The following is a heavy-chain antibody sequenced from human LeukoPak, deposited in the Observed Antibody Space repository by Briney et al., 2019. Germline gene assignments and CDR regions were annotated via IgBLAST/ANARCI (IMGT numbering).Heavy chain of an antibody. J-gene: IGHJ4*02. CDR1: GDSVSTNSAT. CDR2: TYYRSKWYN. Sequence: SQTLSLTCAISGDSVSTNSATWNWIRQSPSRGLEWLGRTYYRSKWYNDYAVSVKSRVTINPDTSKNQFSLTLNSVTPEDTAVYYCARGSRSAGSGSYYDFDYWGQGTLVTVSS. V-gene: IGHV6-1*01. D-gene: IGHD3-10*01. CDR3: ARGSRSAGSGSYYDFDY.